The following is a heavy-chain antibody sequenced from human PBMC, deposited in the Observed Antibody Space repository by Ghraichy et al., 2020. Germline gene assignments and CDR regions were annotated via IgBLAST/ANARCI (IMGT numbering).Heavy chain of an antibody. CDR1: GLDFSDYW. D-gene: IGHD5-24*01. CDR2: INKNGDRK. J-gene: IGHJ6*02. Sequence: ESLNISCTASGLDFSDYWMNWVRQAPGKGLVWVAGINKNGDRKNYADSVGGRFTISRDNVKDTLYLQMHSLRVDDTALYYCAKDYHNYGMDVWGPGTTVTVSS. CDR3: AKDYHNYGMDV. V-gene: IGHV3-74*01.